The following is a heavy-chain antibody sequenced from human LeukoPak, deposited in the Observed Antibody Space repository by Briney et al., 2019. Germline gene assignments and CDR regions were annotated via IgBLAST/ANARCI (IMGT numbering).Heavy chain of an antibody. D-gene: IGHD4-17*01. CDR1: GGTFSSYA. CDR3: ARDGPDYGDYVNFDY. V-gene: IGHV1-18*01. J-gene: IGHJ4*02. CDR2: ISAHNGKT. Sequence: ASVKASCKPSGGTFSSYAISWVRQAPGQGLEWMAWISAHNGKTNYAQNLQGRVTMTTGPSTSTAYMELRSLRSDDTAVYYCARDGPDYGDYVNFDYWGQGTLVTVSS.